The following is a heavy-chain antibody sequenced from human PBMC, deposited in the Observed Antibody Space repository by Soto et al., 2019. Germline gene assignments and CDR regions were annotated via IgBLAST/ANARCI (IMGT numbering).Heavy chain of an antibody. J-gene: IGHJ4*02. D-gene: IGHD6-25*01. CDR1: GGSMSSYY. Sequence: SETLSLTCTVSGGSMSSYYLSWIRQPPGKGLEWIGYIYYSGSTKNNPSLASRVTISLDTSKNRISLGLSSVTAADAAVYYCAKQRGDFSFPYFDSWGQGVLVTVSS. CDR3: AKQRGDFSFPYFDS. CDR2: IYYSGST. V-gene: IGHV4-59*08.